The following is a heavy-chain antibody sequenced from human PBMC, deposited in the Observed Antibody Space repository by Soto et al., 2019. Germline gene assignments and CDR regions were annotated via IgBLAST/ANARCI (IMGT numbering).Heavy chain of an antibody. CDR2: IYHSGST. CDR1: GGSISSGGYY. CDR3: ARAYYYDTSTYYLDS. V-gene: IGHV4-30-2*01. D-gene: IGHD3-22*01. J-gene: IGHJ4*02. Sequence: SETLSLTCTVSGGSISSGGYYWSWIRQHPGKGLEWIGNIYHSGSTNYNPSLESRVTISVGRSKNQFSLILNSVTAADTAVYYCARAYYYDTSTYYLDSWGQGTLVTVSS.